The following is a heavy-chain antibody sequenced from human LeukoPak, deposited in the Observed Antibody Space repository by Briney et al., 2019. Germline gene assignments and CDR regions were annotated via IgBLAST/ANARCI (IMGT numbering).Heavy chain of an antibody. D-gene: IGHD6-13*01. CDR1: GYTFTSYG. CDR2: IIPIFGTA. CDR3: ARTAPYSSSWYEDY. J-gene: IGHJ4*02. V-gene: IGHV1-69*13. Sequence: SVKVSCKASGYTFTSYGISWVRQAPGQGLEWMGGIIPIFGTANYAQKFQGRVTITADESTSTAYMELSSLRSEDTAVYYCARTAPYSSSWYEDYWGQGTLVTVSS.